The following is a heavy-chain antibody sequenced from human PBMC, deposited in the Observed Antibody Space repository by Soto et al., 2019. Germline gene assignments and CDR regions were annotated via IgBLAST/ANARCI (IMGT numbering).Heavy chain of an antibody. CDR2: IRQDGSEK. V-gene: IGHV3-7*01. D-gene: IGHD2-2*01. CDR3: VRGCGRASCPYFFDY. CDR1: GFTFSTYW. J-gene: IGHJ4*02. Sequence: GGSLRLSCAASGFTFSTYWMSWVRQAPGKGLEWVATIRQDGSEKHHVDSVEGRFTISRDNAKNSMYLQTNSLRAEDTAMYYCVRGCGRASCPYFFDYWGQGTLVTVS.